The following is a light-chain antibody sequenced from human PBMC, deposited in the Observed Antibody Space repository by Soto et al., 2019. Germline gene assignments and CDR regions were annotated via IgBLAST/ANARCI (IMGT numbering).Light chain of an antibody. CDR1: QGISSR. CDR2: EAS. J-gene: IGKJ2*01. V-gene: IGKV1-5*03. Sequence: DIQMTQSPSTLSASVGDRITITCRASQGISSRLAWFQKKPGKAPKLLIYEASNLESGVPSRFSGSGSGTDFTLTISSLQPDDFATYYCQQYNGPYTFGQGTKLEIK. CDR3: QQYNGPYT.